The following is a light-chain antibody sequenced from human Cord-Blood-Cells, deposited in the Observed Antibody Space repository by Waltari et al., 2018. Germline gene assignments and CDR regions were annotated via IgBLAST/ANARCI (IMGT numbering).Light chain of an antibody. CDR2: QDS. V-gene: IGLV3-1*01. Sequence: SYELTQPPSVSVSPGQTASITCSGDKLGDKYACWYQQKPGQSPVLVIYQDSKRPSGIPGRFSGSNSGNTATLTISGTQAMDVADYYCQAWDSSTAFYVFGTGTKVTVL. CDR3: QAWDSSTAFYV. CDR1: KLGDKY. J-gene: IGLJ1*01.